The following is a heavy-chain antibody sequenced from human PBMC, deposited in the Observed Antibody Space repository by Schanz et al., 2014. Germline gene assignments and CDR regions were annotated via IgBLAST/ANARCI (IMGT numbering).Heavy chain of an antibody. Sequence: VQLVESGGGLVQPGGSLRLSCTASGSTFSSYSMNWVRQAPGKGLEWVAVIWYDGSNKYYADSVKGRFTISRDNSKNTLFLQMNSLRAEDTAVYYCAKDAPYPFDLWGRGTLITVSS. J-gene: IGHJ2*01. V-gene: IGHV3-33*06. CDR3: AKDAPYPFDL. CDR1: GSTFSSYS. CDR2: IWYDGSNK.